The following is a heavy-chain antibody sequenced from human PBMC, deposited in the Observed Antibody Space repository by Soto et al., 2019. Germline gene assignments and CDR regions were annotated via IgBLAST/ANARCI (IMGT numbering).Heavy chain of an antibody. D-gene: IGHD4-17*01. CDR3: ARGRGGGYGGNSADFDI. CDR2: IWYDGSKK. V-gene: IGHV3-33*01. J-gene: IGHJ3*02. CDR1: GFTFSGFG. Sequence: QVQLVESGGGVVQPGTSLRLSCEASGFTFSGFGMHWVRQAPGKGLEWVAVIWYDGSKKYYADCVKGRFTISRDNSKNEPYLQMNSLRAEDTAVYYCARGRGGGYGGNSADFDIWGQGTLVTVSS.